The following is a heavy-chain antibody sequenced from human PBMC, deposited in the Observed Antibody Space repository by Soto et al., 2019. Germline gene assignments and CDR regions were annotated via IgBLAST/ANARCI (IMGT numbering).Heavy chain of an antibody. J-gene: IGHJ5*02. CDR2: IYHTGST. D-gene: IGHD3-10*01. CDR3: ARDGPYGSGSYRTFDP. Sequence: QVQLQESGPGLVKPAQTLSLTCTVSGLSINSGGFAWSWIRQHPGKGLEWIGYIYHTGSTLYNPSLKSRVTISFDTSKNHFSLRLSSVTAADTAVYHCARDGPYGSGSYRTFDPWGQGTLVTVSS. CDR1: GLSINSGGFA. V-gene: IGHV4-31*03.